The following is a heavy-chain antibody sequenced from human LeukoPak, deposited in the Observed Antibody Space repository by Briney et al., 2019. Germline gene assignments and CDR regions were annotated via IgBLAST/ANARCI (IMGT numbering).Heavy chain of an antibody. CDR1: GGSISSYY. V-gene: IGHV4-59*01. CDR2: IYYSGGT. Sequence: SETLSLTCTVSGGSISSYYWSWIRQPPGKGLEWIGYIYYSGGTNYNPSLKSRVSISVDTSKNQFSLKRRSVTPAGPAVYYCARDRPKPGIYYYGMDVWGQGTTVTVSS. CDR3: ARDRPKPGIYYYGMDV. J-gene: IGHJ6*02.